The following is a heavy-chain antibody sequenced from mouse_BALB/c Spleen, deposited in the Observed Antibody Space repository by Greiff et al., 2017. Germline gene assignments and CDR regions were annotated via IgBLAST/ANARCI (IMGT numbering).Heavy chain of an antibody. J-gene: IGHJ4*01. CDR1: GYSITSDYA. Sequence: EVQLQESGPGLVKPSQSLSLTCTVTGYSITSDYAWNWIRQFPGNKLEWMGYISYSGSTSYNPSLKSRISITRDTSKNQFFLQLNSVTTEDTATYYCARFIYYYGSSYEGYYAMDYWGQGTSVTVSS. V-gene: IGHV3-2*02. CDR3: ARFIYYYGSSYEGYYAMDY. CDR2: ISYSGST. D-gene: IGHD1-1*01.